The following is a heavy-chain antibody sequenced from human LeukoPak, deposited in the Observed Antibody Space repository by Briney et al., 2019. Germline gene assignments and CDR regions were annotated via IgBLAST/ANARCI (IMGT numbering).Heavy chain of an antibody. CDR1: GFTFSSYA. V-gene: IGHV3-23*01. Sequence: PGGSLRLSYAASGFTFSSYAMSWVRQAPGKGLEWVSAISGSGGSTYYADSVKGRFTISRDNSKNTLYLQMNSLRAEDTAVYYCAKGSGDFWSGYYTHLSFDYWGQGTLVTVSS. CDR2: ISGSGGST. D-gene: IGHD3-3*01. J-gene: IGHJ4*02. CDR3: AKGSGDFWSGYYTHLSFDY.